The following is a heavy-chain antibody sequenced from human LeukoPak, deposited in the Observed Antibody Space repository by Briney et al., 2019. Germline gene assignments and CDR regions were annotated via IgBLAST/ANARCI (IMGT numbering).Heavy chain of an antibody. CDR2: IYTSGST. Sequence: SETLSLTCAVSGGSISSGSYYWSWIRQPAGKGLEWIGRIYTSGSTNYNPSLKSRVTMSVDTSKNQFSLKLSSVTAADTAVYYCARDKFPLVGATGDDAFDIWGQGTMVAVSS. V-gene: IGHV4-61*02. CDR3: ARDKFPLVGATGDDAFDI. CDR1: GGSISSGSYY. D-gene: IGHD1-26*01. J-gene: IGHJ3*02.